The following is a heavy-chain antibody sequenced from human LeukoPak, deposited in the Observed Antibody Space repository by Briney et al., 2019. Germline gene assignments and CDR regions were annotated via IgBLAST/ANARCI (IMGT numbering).Heavy chain of an antibody. J-gene: IGHJ6*03. CDR1: GYTFTSYG. CDR2: ISAYNGNT. V-gene: IGHV1-18*01. D-gene: IGHD3-10*01. CDR3: ATDHGGSGSSYYYYYMDV. Sequence: ASVKVSCKASGYTFTSYGISWVRQAPGQGLEWMGWISAYNGNTNYAQKLQGRVTMTEDTSTDTAYMELSSLRSEDTAVYYCATDHGGSGSSYYYYYMDVWGKGTTVTVSS.